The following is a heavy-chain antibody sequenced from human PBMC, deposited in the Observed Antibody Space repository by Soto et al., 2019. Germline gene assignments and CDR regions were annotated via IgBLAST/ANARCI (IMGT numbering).Heavy chain of an antibody. CDR2: IYWDDDK. CDR3: ARVVVAGITYYFDA. CDR1: GFSLSSSGVG. Sequence: QITLRESGPPLVKPTQNLTLTCTFSGFSLSSSGVGVGWIRQPPGKDLEWLTFIYWDDDKRYSPSLKSRLTITKDTYKNPVVLRLTNKDPVDTGTYYCARVVVAGITYYFDAWGQGTLLTVSS. V-gene: IGHV2-5*02. D-gene: IGHD2-15*01. J-gene: IGHJ4*02.